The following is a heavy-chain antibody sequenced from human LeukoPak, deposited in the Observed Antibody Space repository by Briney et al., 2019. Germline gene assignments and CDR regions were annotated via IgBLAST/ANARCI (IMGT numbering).Heavy chain of an antibody. D-gene: IGHD6-13*01. CDR3: AKDGIIAAAGLDFDY. J-gene: IGHJ4*02. V-gene: IGHV3-30*04. CDR1: GFTFSSYA. CDR2: ISYDGSNK. Sequence: GGSLRLSCAASGFTFSSYAMHWVRRAPGKGLEWVAVISYDGSNKYYADSVKGRFTISRDNSKNTLYLQMNSLRAEDTAVYYCAKDGIIAAAGLDFDYWGQGTLVTVSS.